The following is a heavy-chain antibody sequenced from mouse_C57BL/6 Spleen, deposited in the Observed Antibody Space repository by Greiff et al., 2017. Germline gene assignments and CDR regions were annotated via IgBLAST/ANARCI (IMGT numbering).Heavy chain of an antibody. CDR3: ARSTGRLAWFAY. J-gene: IGHJ3*01. CDR2: INPSNGGT. Sequence: QVQLQQPGTELVKPGASVKLSCKASGYTFTSSWMHWLKQRPGQGLEWIGNINPSNGGTNYNEKFKSKATLTVDKSSSTAYMQLSSLTSEDSAVYYCARSTGRLAWFAYWGQGTLVTVSA. V-gene: IGHV1-53*01. CDR1: GYTFTSSW. D-gene: IGHD4-1*01.